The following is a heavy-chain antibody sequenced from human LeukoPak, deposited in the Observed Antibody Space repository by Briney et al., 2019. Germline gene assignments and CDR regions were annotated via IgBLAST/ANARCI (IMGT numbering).Heavy chain of an antibody. V-gene: IGHV1-46*01. CDR2: INPSGGST. Sequence: ASVKVSCKASGYTFTSYYMHWVRQAPGQGLEWMRIINPSGGSTSYAQKFQGRVTMTRDTSTSTVYMELSSLRSEDTAVYYCARGHVSVTGQIYYYYYMDVWGKGTTVTISS. D-gene: IGHD4-17*01. CDR3: ARGHVSVTGQIYYYYYMDV. J-gene: IGHJ6*03. CDR1: GYTFTSYY.